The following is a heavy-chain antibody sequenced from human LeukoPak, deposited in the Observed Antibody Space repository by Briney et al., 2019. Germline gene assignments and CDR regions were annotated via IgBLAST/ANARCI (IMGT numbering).Heavy chain of an antibody. CDR3: ARDAGTGYFDY. CDR1: EFTFSSYA. Sequence: PGRSLRLSCAASEFTFSSYAMHWVRQAPGKGLEWVAVISYDGSNRFYADSVKGRFTISRDNAKNSLSLQINSLRDEDTAVFYCARDAGTGYFDYWGQGTLVTVSS. CDR2: ISYDGSNR. D-gene: IGHD1-1*01. V-gene: IGHV3-30-3*01. J-gene: IGHJ4*02.